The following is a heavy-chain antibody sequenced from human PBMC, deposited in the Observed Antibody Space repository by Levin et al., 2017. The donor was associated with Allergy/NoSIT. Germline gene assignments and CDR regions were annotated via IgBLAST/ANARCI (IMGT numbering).Heavy chain of an antibody. CDR3: AGERIGEIMTGYFIGGMDV. CDR1: GGTFSSYA. Sequence: SVKVSCKASGGTFSSYAISWVRQAPGQGLEWMGGIIPIFGTANYAQKFQGRVTITADKSTSTAYMELSSLRSEDTAVYYCAGERIGEIMTGYFIGGMDVWGQGTTVTVSS. V-gene: IGHV1-69*06. D-gene: IGHD3-10*01. CDR2: IIPIFGTA. J-gene: IGHJ6*02.